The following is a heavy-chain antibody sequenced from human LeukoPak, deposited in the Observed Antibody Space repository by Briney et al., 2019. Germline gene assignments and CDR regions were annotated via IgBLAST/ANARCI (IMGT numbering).Heavy chain of an antibody. Sequence: ETLSLTCTVSGGSISSYYWSWVRQAPGKGLEWVSVIYSGGTTYYADSVKGRFTISRDNSKNTLYLQMNSLRAEDTAVYYCARDRDSSGYSLGFAFDIWGQGTMVTVSS. J-gene: IGHJ3*02. CDR3: ARDRDSSGYSLGFAFDI. CDR2: IYSGGTT. D-gene: IGHD3-22*01. CDR1: GGSISSYY. V-gene: IGHV3-53*01.